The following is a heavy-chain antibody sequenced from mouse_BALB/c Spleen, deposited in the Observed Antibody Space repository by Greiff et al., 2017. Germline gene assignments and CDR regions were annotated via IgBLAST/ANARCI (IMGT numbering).Heavy chain of an antibody. Sequence: EVKLMESGGGLVQPGGSRKLSCAASGFTFSDYGMAWVRQAPGKGPEWVAFISNLAYSIYYADTVTGRFTISRENAKNTLYLEMSSLTSEDTAMYYCARDRGNYGEFDYWGQGTTLTVSS. CDR1: GFTFSDYG. CDR2: ISNLAYSI. D-gene: IGHD2-1*01. J-gene: IGHJ2*01. CDR3: ARDRGNYGEFDY. V-gene: IGHV5-15*02.